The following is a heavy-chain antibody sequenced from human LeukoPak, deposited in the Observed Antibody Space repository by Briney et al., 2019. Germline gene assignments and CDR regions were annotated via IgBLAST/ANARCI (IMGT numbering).Heavy chain of an antibody. D-gene: IGHD4-11*01. Sequence: SETLSLTCTVSGGSITSSSYYWGWIRQPPEKGLEWIGSIYYTGGTYYSPSLKSRVTMSVDTSNNQFSLKLSSVTAADTAVYYCARHGGTRITLVEVYYFDYWGQGNLVTVSS. J-gene: IGHJ4*02. CDR1: GGSITSSSYY. CDR2: IYYTGGT. CDR3: ARHGGTRITLVEVYYFDY. V-gene: IGHV4-39*01.